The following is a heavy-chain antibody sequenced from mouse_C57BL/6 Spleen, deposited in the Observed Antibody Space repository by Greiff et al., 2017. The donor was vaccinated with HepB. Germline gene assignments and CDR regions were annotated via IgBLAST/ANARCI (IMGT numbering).Heavy chain of an antibody. CDR1: GFTFSDAW. CDR3: TRGGTAQAAFDY. CDR2: IRNKANNHAT. Sequence: EVKVEESGGGLVQPGGSMKLSCAASGFTFSDAWMDWVRQSPEKGLEWVAEIRNKANNHATYYAESVKGRFTISRDDSKSSVYLQMNSLRAEDTGIYYCTRGGTAQAAFDYWGQGTTLTVSS. J-gene: IGHJ2*01. D-gene: IGHD3-2*02. V-gene: IGHV6-6*01.